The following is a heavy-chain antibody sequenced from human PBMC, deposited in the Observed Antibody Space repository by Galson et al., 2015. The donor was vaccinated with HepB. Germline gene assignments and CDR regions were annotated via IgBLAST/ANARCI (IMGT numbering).Heavy chain of an antibody. V-gene: IGHV3-66*01. Sequence: SLRLSCAASGFTVSSNYMSWVRQAPGKGLEWVSVIYSGGSTYYADSVKGRFTISRDNSKNTLYLQMNSLRAEDTAVYYCARDNPTEWESGAFDIWGQGTMVTVSS. J-gene: IGHJ3*02. CDR1: GFTVSSNY. CDR2: IYSGGST. D-gene: IGHD1-26*01. CDR3: ARDNPTEWESGAFDI.